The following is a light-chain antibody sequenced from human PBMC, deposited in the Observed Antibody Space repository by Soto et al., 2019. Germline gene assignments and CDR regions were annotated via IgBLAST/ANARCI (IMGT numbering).Light chain of an antibody. CDR1: SSDVGAYNY. V-gene: IGLV2-14*01. J-gene: IGLJ2*01. Sequence: QSALTQPASVSGSPGQSITISCTGTSSDVGAYNYVSWYQQHPGKAPKLMIYEVNNRPSGVSDRFSGSKSGNTASLTISGLQAEDEADYYCCSIKSSTTVIFGGGTKLTVL. CDR2: EVN. CDR3: CSIKSSTTVI.